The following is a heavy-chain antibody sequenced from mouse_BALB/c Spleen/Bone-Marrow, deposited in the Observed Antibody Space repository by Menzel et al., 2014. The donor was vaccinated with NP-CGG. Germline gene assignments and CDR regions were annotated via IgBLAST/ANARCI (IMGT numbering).Heavy chain of an antibody. CDR3: ARAYYRYAMDY. CDR1: GISITTGNYR. D-gene: IGHD2-12*01. V-gene: IGHV3-5*02. J-gene: IGHJ4*01. Sequence: EVKLQESGPGLVKPSQTVSLTCTVTGISITTGNYRWSWIRQFPGNKLEWIGYIYYSGTISYNPSLTSRTTITRDTSKNQFFLEMNSLTAEDTATYYCARAYYRYAMDYRGQGTSVTVSS. CDR2: IYYSGTI.